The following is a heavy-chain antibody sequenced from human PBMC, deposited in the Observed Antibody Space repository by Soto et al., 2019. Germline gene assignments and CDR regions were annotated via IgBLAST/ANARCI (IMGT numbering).Heavy chain of an antibody. Sequence: GGSLRLSCAASGFTFSSYAMHWVRQAPGKGLEWVAVISYDGSNKYYADSVKGRFTISRDNSKNTLYLQMNSLRAEDTAVYYCARDSYYYDSSGYYYWGQGTLVTVSS. V-gene: IGHV3-30-3*01. CDR2: ISYDGSNK. CDR1: GFTFSSYA. CDR3: ARDSYYYDSSGYYY. D-gene: IGHD3-22*01. J-gene: IGHJ4*02.